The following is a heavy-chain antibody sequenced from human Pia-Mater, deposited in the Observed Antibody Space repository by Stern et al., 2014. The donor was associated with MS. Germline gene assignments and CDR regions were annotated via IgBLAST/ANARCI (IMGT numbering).Heavy chain of an antibody. D-gene: IGHD3-22*01. Sequence: VQLVESGPGLVKPSQTLSLTCTVSGGSISSGDYYWSWIRKPPGKGLEWIGYIYYSGSTYYNPSLKSRVTISVDTSKNQFSLKLSSVTAADTAVYYCARDSSGYYSNFDYWGQGTLVTVSS. V-gene: IGHV4-30-4*01. J-gene: IGHJ4*02. CDR2: IYYSGST. CDR1: GGSISSGDYY. CDR3: ARDSSGYYSNFDY.